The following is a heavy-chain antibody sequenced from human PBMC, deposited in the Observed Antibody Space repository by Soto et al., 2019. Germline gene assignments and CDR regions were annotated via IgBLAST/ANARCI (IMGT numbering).Heavy chain of an antibody. CDR1: GYTFTSYG. CDR3: ARVFHPMTTHDAFDI. CDR2: INPNSGGT. Sequence: ASVKVSCKASGYTFTSYGISWVRQAPGQGLEWMGWINPNSGGTNYAQKFQGWVTMTRDTSISTAYMELSRLRSDDTAVYYCARVFHPMTTHDAFDIWGQGTMVTVSS. V-gene: IGHV1-2*04. J-gene: IGHJ3*02. D-gene: IGHD4-17*01.